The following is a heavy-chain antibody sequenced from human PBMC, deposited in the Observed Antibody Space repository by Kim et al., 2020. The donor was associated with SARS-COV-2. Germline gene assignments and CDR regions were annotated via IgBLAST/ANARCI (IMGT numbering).Heavy chain of an antibody. CDR1: GFTFSSYA. V-gene: IGHV3-23*01. CDR3: ANTATWYPEY. D-gene: IGHD6-13*01. J-gene: IGHJ4*02. Sequence: GGSLRLSCAASGFTFSSYAMSWVRQAPGTGLEWVSAVSGSGGSTYYADSVKGRFTISRDNSKNTLYLKMNSLRAEDTAVYYCANTATWYPEYWGQGTLVTVS. CDR2: VSGSGGST.